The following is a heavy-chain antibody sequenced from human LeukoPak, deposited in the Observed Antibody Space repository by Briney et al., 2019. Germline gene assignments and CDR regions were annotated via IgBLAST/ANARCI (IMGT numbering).Heavy chain of an antibody. J-gene: IGHJ4*02. CDR2: IYYSGST. CDR1: GGSISSSSYY. V-gene: IGHV4-39*01. Sequence: SETLSLTCAVSGGSISSSSYYWDWIRQPPGKGLEWIASIYYSGSTYYNPSLKSRVTISVDTSKNQFSLKLSSVTAADTAVYYCARVDGSSWVRIFDYWGQGTLVTVSS. D-gene: IGHD6-13*01. CDR3: ARVDGSSWVRIFDY.